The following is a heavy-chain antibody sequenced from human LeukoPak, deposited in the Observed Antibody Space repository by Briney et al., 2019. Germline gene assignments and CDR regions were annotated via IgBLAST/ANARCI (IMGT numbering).Heavy chain of an antibody. V-gene: IGHV3-21*06. CDR1: GFTFSSYS. CDR3: AVVGALYYFDY. J-gene: IGHJ4*02. D-gene: IGHD1-26*01. CDR2: ISRRSESI. Sequence: GGSLRLSCAASGFTFSSYSMNWVRQVPGKGLEWVSSISRRSESISYADSVKGRFTISRGNAKSSLYLQMNSLRAEDTAVYYCAVVGALYYFDYWGQGTLVTVSS.